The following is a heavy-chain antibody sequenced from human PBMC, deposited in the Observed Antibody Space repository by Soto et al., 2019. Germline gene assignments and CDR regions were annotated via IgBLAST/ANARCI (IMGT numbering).Heavy chain of an antibody. J-gene: IGHJ4*02. CDR2: ISSNGGIT. D-gene: IGHD2-15*01. V-gene: IGHV3-64*01. CDR1: GFTFSSYA. CDR3: ARGALVVVVAAYFDY. Sequence: EVQLVESGGGLVQPGGSLRLSCAASGFTFSSYAMHWVRQAPGKGLEYVSAISSNGGITYYANSVKGRFTISRDNSKNTLYLQMGSLRAEDMAVYYCARGALVVVVAAYFDYWGQGTLVTVSS.